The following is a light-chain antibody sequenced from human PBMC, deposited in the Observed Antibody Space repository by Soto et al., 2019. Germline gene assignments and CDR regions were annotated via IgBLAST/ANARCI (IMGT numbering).Light chain of an antibody. CDR3: CSYTVSGTYV. CDR2: AVS. Sequence: ALTQPASVSGSPGQSITISCTGTSSDVGGYNYVSWYQQHPGKAPKLMIYAVSNRPSGVSNRFSGSKSGNTATLTISGLQAEDEADYYCCSYTVSGTYVFGTGTKVTAL. CDR1: SSDVGGYNY. V-gene: IGLV2-14*01. J-gene: IGLJ1*01.